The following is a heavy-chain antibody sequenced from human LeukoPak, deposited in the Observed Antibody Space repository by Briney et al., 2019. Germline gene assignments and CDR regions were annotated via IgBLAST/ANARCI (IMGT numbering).Heavy chain of an antibody. J-gene: IGHJ4*01. CDR2: INQDQSAK. D-gene: IGHD4-23*01. Sequence: RGSLRLSCAASGFTFRNFWMSWVRQAPGKGLEWVASINQDQSAKFYVDSVRGRFTISRDNAQNSLFLQMNSLRAEDTAFYYCAKLLRDVTIYDFWGQGALVTVSS. CDR3: AKLLRDVTIYDF. V-gene: IGHV3-7*01. CDR1: GFTFRNFW.